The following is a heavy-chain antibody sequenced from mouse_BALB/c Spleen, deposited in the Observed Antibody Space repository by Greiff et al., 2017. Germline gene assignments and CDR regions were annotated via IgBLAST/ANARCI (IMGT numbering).Heavy chain of an antibody. CDR2: IDPANGNT. V-gene: IGHV14-3*02. CDR1: GFNIKDTY. CDR3: ARGDGYFYYAMDY. J-gene: IGHJ4*01. D-gene: IGHD2-3*01. Sequence: EVKLVESGAELVKPGASVKLSCTASGFNIKDTYMHWVKQRPEQGLEWIGRIDPANGNTKYDPKFQGKATITADTSSNTAYLQLSSLTSEDTAVYYCARGDGYFYYAMDYWGQGTSVTVSS.